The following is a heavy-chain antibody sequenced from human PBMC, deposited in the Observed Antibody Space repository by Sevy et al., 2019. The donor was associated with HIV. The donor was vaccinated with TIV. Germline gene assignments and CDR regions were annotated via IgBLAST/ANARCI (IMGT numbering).Heavy chain of an antibody. D-gene: IGHD3-22*01. Sequence: ASVKVSCKASGYTFTGYYMHWVRQAPGQGLEWMGWINPNSGGTNYAQKFQGRVTMTRDTSISTAYMELSRLRSDDTAVYYCARDLSSGSYYYDSSGYYYGAEYFQHWGQGTLVTVSS. CDR1: GYTFTGYY. CDR2: INPNSGGT. CDR3: ARDLSSGSYYYDSSGYYYGAEYFQH. J-gene: IGHJ1*01. V-gene: IGHV1-2*02.